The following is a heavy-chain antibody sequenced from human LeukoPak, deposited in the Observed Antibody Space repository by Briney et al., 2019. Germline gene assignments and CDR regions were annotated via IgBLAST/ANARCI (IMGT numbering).Heavy chain of an antibody. CDR3: ARDGRLYYYDSSGYRSHSFDY. CDR1: GFTFSSYA. Sequence: GRSLRLSCAASGFTFSSYAMHWVRQAPGKGLEWVAVISYDGSNKYYADSVKGRFTISRDNSKNTLYLQMNSLRAEDTAVYYCARDGRLYYYDSSGYRSHSFDYWGQGTLVTVSS. J-gene: IGHJ4*02. CDR2: ISYDGSNK. D-gene: IGHD3-22*01. V-gene: IGHV3-30*01.